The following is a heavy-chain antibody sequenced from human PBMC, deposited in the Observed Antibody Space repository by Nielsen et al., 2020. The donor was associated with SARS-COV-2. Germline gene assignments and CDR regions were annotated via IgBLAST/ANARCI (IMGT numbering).Heavy chain of an antibody. CDR2: ISYDGNNK. J-gene: IGHJ4*02. D-gene: IGHD5-18*01. CDR3: IRAGTYNYGLAY. CDR1: GFTFSSYG. Sequence: GESLKTSCAASGFTFSSYGMHWVRQAPGKGLEWVAVISYDGNNKYYSDSVKGRFTISRDNAANTLSLQMRSLRAEDTAVYFCIRAGTYNYGLAYWGQGVLVKVSS. V-gene: IGHV3-30*03.